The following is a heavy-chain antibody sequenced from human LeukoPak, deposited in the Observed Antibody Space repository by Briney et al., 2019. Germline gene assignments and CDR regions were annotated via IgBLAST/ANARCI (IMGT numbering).Heavy chain of an antibody. Sequence: PSETLSLTCAVYGGSFSGYYWSWIRQPPGKGLEWIGEINHSGSTNYNPSLKSRVTISVDTSKNQFSLKLSSVTAADTAVYYCARRPRGSYYVRYLDYWGQGTLVTVSS. V-gene: IGHV4-34*01. D-gene: IGHD1-26*01. CDR2: INHSGST. CDR3: ARRPRGSYYVRYLDY. J-gene: IGHJ4*02. CDR1: GGSFSGYY.